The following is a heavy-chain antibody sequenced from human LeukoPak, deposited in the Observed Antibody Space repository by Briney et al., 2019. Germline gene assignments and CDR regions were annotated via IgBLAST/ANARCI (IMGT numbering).Heavy chain of an antibody. CDR2: INPNSGGT. CDR3: ARDPLYGSGSYFFDF. CDR1: GYTFTGYY. J-gene: IGHJ4*02. D-gene: IGHD3-10*01. Sequence: ASVKVSCKASGYTFTGYYIHWVRQAPGQGLEWIGWINPNSGGTNYVQKFQGRVTMTRDTSISTAYMELSRLRSDDTAVYYCARDPLYGSGSYFFDFWGQGTLVTVSS. V-gene: IGHV1-2*02.